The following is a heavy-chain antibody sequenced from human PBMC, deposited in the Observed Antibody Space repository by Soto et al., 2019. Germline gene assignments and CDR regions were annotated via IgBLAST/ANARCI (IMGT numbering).Heavy chain of an antibody. D-gene: IGHD3-3*01. CDR2: IYTSGST. V-gene: IGHV4-4*07. CDR1: GGSISSYY. Sequence: SETLSLTCTVSGGSISSYYWSWIRQPAGKGLEWIGRIYTSGSTNYNPSLKSRVTMSVDTSKNQFSLKPSSVTAADTAVYYCARESAIFGVVITYYFDYWGQGTLVTVSS. CDR3: ARESAIFGVVITYYFDY. J-gene: IGHJ4*02.